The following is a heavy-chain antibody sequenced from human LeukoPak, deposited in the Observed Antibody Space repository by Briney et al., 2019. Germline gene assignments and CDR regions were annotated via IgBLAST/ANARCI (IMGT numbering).Heavy chain of an antibody. D-gene: IGHD3-22*01. Sequence: SETLSLTCTVSGVSINSNTYSWGWIRQPPGGGLEWIGTISYTGNTYYNSSLKSRLTISVDTSKTQFSLRLSSVTAADTAVYYCARHFGYDDTSDYQGVPDHWGQGSLVTVSS. V-gene: IGHV4-39*01. CDR1: GVSINSNTYS. J-gene: IGHJ4*02. CDR3: ARHFGYDDTSDYQGVPDH. CDR2: ISYTGNT.